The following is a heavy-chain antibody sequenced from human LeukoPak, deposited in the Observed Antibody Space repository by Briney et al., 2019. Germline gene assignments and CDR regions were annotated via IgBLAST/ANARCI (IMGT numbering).Heavy chain of an antibody. Sequence: GGSLRLSCVASGFTFTNYAMSWVRQAPGKGLEWVANIKQGGSEKYYVDSVKGRFTISRDNAKNSLYLQMNSLRAEDTAVYYCVSGTGAHGYWGQGTLVTVSS. CDR2: IKQGGSEK. J-gene: IGHJ4*02. D-gene: IGHD1-1*01. V-gene: IGHV3-7*03. CDR3: VSGTGAHGY. CDR1: GFTFTNYA.